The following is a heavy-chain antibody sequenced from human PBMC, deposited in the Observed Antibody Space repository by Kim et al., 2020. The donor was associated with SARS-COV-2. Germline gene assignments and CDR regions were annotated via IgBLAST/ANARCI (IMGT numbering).Heavy chain of an antibody. CDR3: AKAVDSGYDRRFDY. CDR1: GFSNDDDA. V-gene: IGHV3-9*01. D-gene: IGHD5-12*01. CDR2: INWKRGNI. J-gene: IGHJ4*02. Sequence: GGSLRLSCTASGFSNDDDAMHWVRLTPGKGLEWVSGINWKRGNIGYADSVKGRFTISRDNAQNSVYLQMNSLRPEDTALYYCAKAVDSGYDRRFDYWGRGTPVTVSS.